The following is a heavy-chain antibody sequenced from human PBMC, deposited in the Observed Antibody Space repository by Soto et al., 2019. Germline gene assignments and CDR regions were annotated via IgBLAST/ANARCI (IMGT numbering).Heavy chain of an antibody. Sequence: QVQLQESGPGLVKPSGTLSLTCAASSGSIFTTNWWSWVRQSPGRGLQWIGDLYHSGSPKYNPSHTSRVSISIDQSTARFFMNLTSVTAADTAVSYCARQPDVDTAKVGGGYVFDVWGQGTMVTVSS. J-gene: IGHJ3*01. V-gene: IGHV4-4*02. D-gene: IGHD3-16*01. CDR1: SGSIFTTNW. CDR3: ARQPDVDTAKVGGGYVFDV. CDR2: LYHSGSP.